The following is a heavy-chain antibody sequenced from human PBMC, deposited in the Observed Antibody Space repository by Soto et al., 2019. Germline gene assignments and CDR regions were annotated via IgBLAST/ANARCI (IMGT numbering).Heavy chain of an antibody. CDR2: ISYDGSNK. CDR3: AKDLNDILTGPPRFYYYYGMDV. CDR1: GFTFSSYG. Sequence: GGSLRLSCAASGFTFSSYGMHWVRQAPGKGLEWVAVISYDGSNKYYADSVKGRFTISRDNSKNTLYLQMNSLRAEDTAVYYCAKDLNDILTGPPRFYYYYGMDVWGQGTTVTVSS. D-gene: IGHD3-9*01. J-gene: IGHJ6*02. V-gene: IGHV3-30*18.